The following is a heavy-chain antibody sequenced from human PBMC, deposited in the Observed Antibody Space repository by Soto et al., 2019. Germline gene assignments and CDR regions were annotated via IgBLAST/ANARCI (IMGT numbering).Heavy chain of an antibody. J-gene: IGHJ6*02. D-gene: IGHD3-3*01. CDR1: GFTFSSYA. V-gene: IGHV3-23*01. Sequence: EVQLLESGGGLVQPGGSLRLSCAASGFTFSSYAMSWVRQAPGKGLEWVSAISGSGGSTYYADSVKGRFTISRDNSKNTLYLQMNSLRAEDTAVYYCAKDDLWSGQHYYYYYGMDVWGQGTTVTVSS. CDR3: AKDDLWSGQHYYYYYGMDV. CDR2: ISGSGGST.